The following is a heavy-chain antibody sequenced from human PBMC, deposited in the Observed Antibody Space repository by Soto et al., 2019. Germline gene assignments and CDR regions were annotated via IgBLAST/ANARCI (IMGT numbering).Heavy chain of an antibody. J-gene: IGHJ3*02. CDR3: ARSEYSGDYHEAFDI. CDR1: GGSVRSSSYY. Sequence: PSETLSLTCTVSGGSVRSSSYYWAWILHPPGNGLEWVGIVYYTGSTFCNPSLKSRITMSVDTSRNTSSLSVDTSKNRFSLKLTSVSAADTAVYYCARSEYSGDYHEAFDIWGQGTMVTVSS. CDR2: VYYTGST. D-gene: IGHD3-22*01. V-gene: IGHV4-39*02.